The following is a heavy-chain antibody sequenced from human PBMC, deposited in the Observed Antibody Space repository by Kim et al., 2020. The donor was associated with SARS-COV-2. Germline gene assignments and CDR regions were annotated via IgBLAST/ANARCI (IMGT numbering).Heavy chain of an antibody. Sequence: LKSRVTIPVDTSKNQFSLKLSAVTAADTAVYYCAAQPYDFWSGYSDTFDYWGQGTLVTVSS. V-gene: IGHV4-39*07. CDR3: AAQPYDFWSGYSDTFDY. J-gene: IGHJ4*02. D-gene: IGHD3-3*01.